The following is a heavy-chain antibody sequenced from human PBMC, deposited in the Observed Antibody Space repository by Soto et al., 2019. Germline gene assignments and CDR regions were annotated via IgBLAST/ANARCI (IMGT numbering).Heavy chain of an antibody. J-gene: IGHJ4*02. CDR1: GYTFTSYD. Sequence: GASVKVSCKASGYTFTSYDINWVRQATGQGLEWMGWMNPNSGNTGYAQKFQGRVTMTRNTSISTAYMELSSLRSEDTAVYYCASTSVHYDYIWGSYRLDYWGQGTLVTVSS. CDR3: ASTSVHYDYIWGSYRLDY. V-gene: IGHV1-8*01. CDR2: MNPNSGNT. D-gene: IGHD3-16*02.